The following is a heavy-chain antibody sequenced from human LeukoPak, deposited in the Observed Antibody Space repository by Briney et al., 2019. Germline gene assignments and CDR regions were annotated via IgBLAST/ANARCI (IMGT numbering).Heavy chain of an antibody. Sequence: PGRSLRLSCAASGFTFSRCGMHWFRQSPGKGLEWVAVIYSDGSREYYADSVEGRFTISRDNSKNTLYLQMDSLRAEDTAVYYCARAEPGLFDYWGLGTLVTVSS. CDR1: GFTFSRCG. CDR2: IYSDGSRE. V-gene: IGHV3-33*01. J-gene: IGHJ4*02. CDR3: ARAEPGLFDY.